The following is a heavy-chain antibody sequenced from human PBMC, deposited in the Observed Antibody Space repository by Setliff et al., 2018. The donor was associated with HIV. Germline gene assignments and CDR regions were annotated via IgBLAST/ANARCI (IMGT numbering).Heavy chain of an antibody. J-gene: IGHJ4*02. D-gene: IGHD6-19*01. CDR1: GGSISSSSDY. CDR3: ARQNSGWGVGLYYFDY. Sequence: PSETLSLTCSVSGGSISSSSDYWVWIRQPPGKGLEWIGSIYYSGSVYYNPSLRSRVTMSVDTPSNQFSLKLSSVTAADTALYYCARQNSGWGVGLYYFDYWGQGTLVTVS. CDR2: IYYSGSV. V-gene: IGHV4-39*01.